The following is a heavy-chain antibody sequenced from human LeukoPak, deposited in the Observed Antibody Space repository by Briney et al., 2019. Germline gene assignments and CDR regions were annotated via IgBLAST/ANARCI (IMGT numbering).Heavy chain of an antibody. J-gene: IGHJ5*02. CDR2: MNPNSGNT. CDR3: ARGWALLWFGEAWFDP. Sequence: ASVKVSCKASGYTFTSYDINWVRQATGQGLEWMGWMNPNSGNTGYAQKFQGRVTMTRNTSISTAYMELSSLRSEDTAVYYCARGWALLWFGEAWFDPWGQGTLVTVSS. V-gene: IGHV1-8*01. D-gene: IGHD3-10*01. CDR1: GYTFTSYD.